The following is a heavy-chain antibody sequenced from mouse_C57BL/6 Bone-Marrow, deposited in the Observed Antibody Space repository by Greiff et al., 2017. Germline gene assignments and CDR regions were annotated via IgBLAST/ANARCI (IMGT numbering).Heavy chain of an antibody. J-gene: IGHJ3*01. CDR1: GYAFSSYW. D-gene: IGHD2-4*01. Sequence: VQRVESGAELVKPGASVKISCKASGYAFSSYWMNWVKQRPGKGLEWIGQIYPGDGDTNYNGKFKGKATLTADKSSSTAYMQLSSLTSEDSAVYYCARNYDYDVEFAYWGQGTLVTVSA. CDR2: IYPGDGDT. V-gene: IGHV1-80*01. CDR3: ARNYDYDVEFAY.